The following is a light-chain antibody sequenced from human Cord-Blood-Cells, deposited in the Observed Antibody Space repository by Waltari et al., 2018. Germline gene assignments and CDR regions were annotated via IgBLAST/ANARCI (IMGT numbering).Light chain of an antibody. CDR3: QQYYSTPHT. J-gene: IGKJ2*01. CDR1: QSVLYRSNNKNY. V-gene: IGKV4-1*01. Sequence: DSVMSQSPDSPAVSLGERATIDCKSSQSVLYRSNNKNYLAWYQQNPGQPPKLLIYWASTRESGVPDRFSGSGSGTDFTLTISSLQAEDVAVYYCQQYYSTPHTFGQGTKLEIK. CDR2: WAS.